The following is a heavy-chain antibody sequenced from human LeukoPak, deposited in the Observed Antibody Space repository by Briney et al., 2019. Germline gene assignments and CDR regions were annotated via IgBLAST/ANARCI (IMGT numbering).Heavy chain of an antibody. D-gene: IGHD6-19*01. Sequence: SETLSPTCSVSGYSIRSGYYWGWIRQPPGKGLEWIGSIYHSGSTYYNPSLKSRVTISLDTSKNQFSLKLSSVTAADTAVYSCARGAVAVPFDYWGQGTLVTVPS. CDR3: ARGAVAVPFDY. J-gene: IGHJ4*02. V-gene: IGHV4-38-2*02. CDR2: IYHSGST. CDR1: GYSIRSGYY.